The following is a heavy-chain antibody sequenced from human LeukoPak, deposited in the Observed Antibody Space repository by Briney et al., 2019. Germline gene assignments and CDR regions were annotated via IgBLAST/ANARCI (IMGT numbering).Heavy chain of an antibody. Sequence: GESLKISCKGSGYNFTSYWIGWVRQMPGKGLEWMGIIYPGDSDTRYSPSFQGQVTISADKSISTAYLQWSSLKASDTAMYYCARHGPAPDYGDYGPALDNWFDPWGQGTLVTVSS. D-gene: IGHD4-17*01. CDR1: GYNFTSYW. V-gene: IGHV5-51*01. CDR3: ARHGPAPDYGDYGPALDNWFDP. J-gene: IGHJ5*02. CDR2: IYPGDSDT.